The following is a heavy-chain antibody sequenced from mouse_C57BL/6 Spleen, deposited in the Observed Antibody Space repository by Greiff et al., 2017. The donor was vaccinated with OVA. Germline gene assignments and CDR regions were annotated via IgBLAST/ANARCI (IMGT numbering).Heavy chain of an antibody. Sequence: QVQLQQSGPGLVQPSQSLSITCTVSGFSLTSYGVHWVRQSPGKGLEWLGVIWSGGSTDYHAAFISRLSISKDNSKSQVFFKMNSLQADDTAIYYCARKGDYDGGFAYWGQGTLVTVSA. CDR1: GFSLTSYG. CDR2: IWSGGST. CDR3: ARKGDYDGGFAY. J-gene: IGHJ3*01. D-gene: IGHD2-4*01. V-gene: IGHV2-2*01.